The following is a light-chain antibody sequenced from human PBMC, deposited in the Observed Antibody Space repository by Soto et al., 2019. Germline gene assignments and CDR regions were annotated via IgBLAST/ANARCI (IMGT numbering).Light chain of an antibody. V-gene: IGLV3-25*03. J-gene: IGLJ2*01. CDR2: KDS. Sequence: SYELTQPPSVSVSPGQTARITCSGDALPNQNAYWYQQKPGQAPVLVIYKDSERPSGIPERFSGSSSGTTVTLTISGVQAVYEADYYCQSADSSGPQFGRGTKLTVL. CDR1: ALPNQN. CDR3: QSADSSGPQ.